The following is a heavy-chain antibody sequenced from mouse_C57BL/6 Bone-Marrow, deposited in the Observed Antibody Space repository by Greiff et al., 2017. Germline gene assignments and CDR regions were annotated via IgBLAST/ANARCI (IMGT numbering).Heavy chain of an antibody. Sequence: VQLKESGGGLVKPGGSLKLSCAASGFTFSSSAMSWVRQTPEKRLEWVATISDGGSYTYYPDNVKGRFTISRDNAKNNLYLQMSHLKSEDTAMYYCARGLYYGSSPYYFDYWAKAPLSQSPQ. CDR3: ARGLYYGSSPYYFDY. D-gene: IGHD1-1*01. CDR2: ISDGGSYT. V-gene: IGHV5-4*01. CDR1: GFTFSSSA. J-gene: IGHJ2*01.